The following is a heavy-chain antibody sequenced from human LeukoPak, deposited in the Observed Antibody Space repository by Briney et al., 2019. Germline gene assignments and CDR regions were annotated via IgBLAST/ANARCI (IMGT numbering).Heavy chain of an antibody. Sequence: GSLRLSCAASAFSLKDYNMNWVRQAPGKGLEWVSSISCTGTYIYYADSVKGRFTVSRDNAQNSVYLQMNSLRVEDTAIYYCVRDRGTYRPIDYWGQGTLVTVSS. CDR2: ISCTGTYI. CDR1: AFSLKDYN. D-gene: IGHD1-26*01. CDR3: VRDRGTYRPIDY. V-gene: IGHV3-21*04. J-gene: IGHJ4*02.